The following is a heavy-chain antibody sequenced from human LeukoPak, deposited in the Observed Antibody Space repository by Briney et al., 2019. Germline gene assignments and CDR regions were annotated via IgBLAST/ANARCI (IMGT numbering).Heavy chain of an antibody. CDR3: SRDTYGSGSYYNAPLDS. CDR1: GFTFSTYS. D-gene: IGHD3-10*01. V-gene: IGHV3-48*01. CDR2: ISSGGSSI. J-gene: IGHJ5*01. Sequence: PGGSLRLSCAASGFTFSTYSMNWVRQAPGKGLEWVSYISSGGSSIYYADSVKGRFTISRDNAKNSLYLQMNSLRAEDTAVYYCSRDTYGSGSYYNAPLDSWGQGTLVTVSS.